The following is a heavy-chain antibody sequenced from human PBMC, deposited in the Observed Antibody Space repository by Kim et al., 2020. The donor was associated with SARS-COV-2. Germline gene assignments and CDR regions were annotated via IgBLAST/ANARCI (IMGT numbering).Heavy chain of an antibody. D-gene: IGHD1-26*01. Sequence: YNPSLKSRVTISVDTSKNQFSLKLSSVTAADTAVYYCARRGTISGSYFFDYWGQGTLVTVSS. V-gene: IGHV4-39*01. J-gene: IGHJ4*02. CDR3: ARRGTISGSYFFDY.